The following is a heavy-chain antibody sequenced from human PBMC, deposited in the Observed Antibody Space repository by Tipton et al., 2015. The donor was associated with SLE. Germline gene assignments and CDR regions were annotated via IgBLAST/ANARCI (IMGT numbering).Heavy chain of an antibody. D-gene: IGHD5-18*01. CDR2: IYHSGST. V-gene: IGHV4-59*01. CDR3: ASQRGYSYGVDY. CDR1: SGSISSSY. Sequence: TLSLTCTVSSGSISSSYWSWIRQPPGKGLEWIGYIYHSGSTNYNPSLKSRVTISVDTSKNQFSLKLSSVTAADTAVYYCASQRGYSYGVDYWGQGTLVTVSS. J-gene: IGHJ4*02.